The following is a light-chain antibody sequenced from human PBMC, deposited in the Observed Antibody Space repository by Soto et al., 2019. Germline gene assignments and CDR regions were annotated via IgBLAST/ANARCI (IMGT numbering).Light chain of an antibody. CDR3: SAYTRSNAYV. Sequence: QSVLTQPASVSEPPGQSITISCTGTCSDVVSFYYVSWYQQHPGKAPKLIIFEVSHRPSGVAHRFAGSKSVDTASLTISGLHNDDDADYYCSAYTRSNAYVFGTGTKVTVL. CDR2: EVS. CDR1: CSDVVSFYY. J-gene: IGLJ1*01. V-gene: IGLV2-14*01.